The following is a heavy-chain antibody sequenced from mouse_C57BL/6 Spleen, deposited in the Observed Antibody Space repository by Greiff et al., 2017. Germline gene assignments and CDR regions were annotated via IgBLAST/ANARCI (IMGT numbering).Heavy chain of an antibody. CDR1: GYSITSGYY. J-gene: IGHJ3*01. D-gene: IGHD2-5*01. CDR2: ISYDGSN. CDR3: AREAYYSNGAY. V-gene: IGHV3-6*01. Sequence: EVKLVESGPGLVKPSQSLSLTCSVTGYSITSGYYWNWIRQFPGNKLEWMGYISYDGSNNYNPSLKNRISITRDTSKNQFFLKLNSVTTEDTATYYCAREAYYSNGAYWGQGTLVTVSA.